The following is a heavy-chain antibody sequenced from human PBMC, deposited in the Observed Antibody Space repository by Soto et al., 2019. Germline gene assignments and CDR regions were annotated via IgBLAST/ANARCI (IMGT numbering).Heavy chain of an antibody. Sequence: QVQLVQSGAEEKKPGASVKVSCKASGYTFTGYAMHWVRQAPGQRLEWMGWINAGNGNTKYSQKSQGRVTITGDTFESTADMDLSSLRSEDTAVYYCARAVAVPADFAYWGQGTLVTVSS. CDR1: GYTFTGYA. V-gene: IGHV1-3*05. CDR3: ARAVAVPADFAY. J-gene: IGHJ4*02. D-gene: IGHD6-19*01. CDR2: INAGNGNT.